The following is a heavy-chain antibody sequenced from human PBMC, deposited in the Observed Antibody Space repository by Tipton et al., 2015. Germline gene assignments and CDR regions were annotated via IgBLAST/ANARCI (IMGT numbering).Heavy chain of an antibody. CDR1: GDSISSGSYY. CDR2: IYYSGST. D-gene: IGHD2-15*01. CDR3: AAYCAGGSCADH. V-gene: IGHV4-39*07. Sequence: TLSLTCTVSGDSISSGSYYWGWIRQPPGKGLEWIGSIYYSGSTYYNPSLKSRVTISVDTSKNQFSLKLRSVTAEDTAVYYCAAYCAGGSCADHWGQGTLVTVSS. J-gene: IGHJ4*02.